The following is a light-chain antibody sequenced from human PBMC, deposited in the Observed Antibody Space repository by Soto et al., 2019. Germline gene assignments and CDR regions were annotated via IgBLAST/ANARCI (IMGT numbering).Light chain of an antibody. V-gene: IGKV3D-20*01. J-gene: IGKJ5*01. Sequence: EIVLTQSPATMSLSPGERATLSCGASESVSYSYVAWYQLKGGLAPRLLIHDASTRASGIPDRFSGSKSGTDFTLTIRGLETEDAAVYSCQQYGSSPITFGQGTRLEIK. CDR3: QQYGSSPIT. CDR1: ESVSYSY. CDR2: DAS.